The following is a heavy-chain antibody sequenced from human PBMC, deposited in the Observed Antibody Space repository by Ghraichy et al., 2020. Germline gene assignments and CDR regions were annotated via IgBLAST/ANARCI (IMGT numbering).Heavy chain of an antibody. CDR3: ARGHGDYRNWFDP. Sequence: SQTLSLTCTVSDGSISSSSYYWGWIRQPPGKGLEWIGSIYYSGSTYYNPSLKSRVTISVDTSKNQFSLKLSSVTAADTAVYYCARGHGDYRNWFDPWGQGTLVTVSS. CDR2: IYYSGST. D-gene: IGHD4-17*01. J-gene: IGHJ5*02. V-gene: IGHV4-39*07. CDR1: DGSISSSSYY.